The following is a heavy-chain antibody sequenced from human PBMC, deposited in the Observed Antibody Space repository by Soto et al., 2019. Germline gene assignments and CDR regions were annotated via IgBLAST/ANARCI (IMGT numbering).Heavy chain of an antibody. CDR1: GYTFTSYA. CDR3: ARGGGEVVAVWAAAFDI. CDR2: INAGNGNT. J-gene: IGHJ3*02. V-gene: IGHV1-3*01. D-gene: IGHD2-15*01. Sequence: ASVKVSCKASGYTFTSYAMHWVRQAPGQRLEWMGWINAGNGNTKYSQKFQGRVTITRDTSASTAYMELSSLRSEDTAVYYCARGGGEVVAVWAAAFDIWGQGTMLTVSS.